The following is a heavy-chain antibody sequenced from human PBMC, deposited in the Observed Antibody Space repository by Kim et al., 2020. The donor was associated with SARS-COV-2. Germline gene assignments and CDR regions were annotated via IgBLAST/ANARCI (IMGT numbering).Heavy chain of an antibody. J-gene: IGHJ6*01. CDR1: GGSISSYY. Sequence: SETLSLTCTVSGGSISSYYWSWIRQPPGKGLEWIGYIYYSGSTNYNPSLKSRVTISVDTSKNQFSLKLSSVTAADTAVYYCARFSYDFWSGYSYYYYYYG. V-gene: IGHV4-59*08. D-gene: IGHD3-3*01. CDR3: ARFSYDFWSGYSYYYYYYG. CDR2: IYYSGST.